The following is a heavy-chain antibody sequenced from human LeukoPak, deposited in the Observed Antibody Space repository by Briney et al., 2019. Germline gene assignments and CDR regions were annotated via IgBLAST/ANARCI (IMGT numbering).Heavy chain of an antibody. J-gene: IGHJ3*02. Sequence: GASVKVSCKASDYTFTTYGIIWVRQAPGQGLESMGWISGYNGNTNYAQKLQGRVTMTTDTSTSTAYMELRSLRSDDTAVYYCARVVRRAFDIWGQGTMVTVSS. CDR2: ISGYNGNT. CDR3: ARVVRRAFDI. V-gene: IGHV1-18*01. CDR1: DYTFTTYG.